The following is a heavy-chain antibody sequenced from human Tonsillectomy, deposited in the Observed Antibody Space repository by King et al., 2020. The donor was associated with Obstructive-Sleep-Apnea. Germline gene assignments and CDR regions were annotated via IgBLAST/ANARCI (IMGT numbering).Heavy chain of an antibody. CDR3: ARRKEAWFFDV. V-gene: IGHV5-51*01. CDR2: IYPGDSDT. Sequence: VQLVESGAEVKKPGESLKISCKGSGYSFTTYWIGWVRQMPGRGLEWMGIIYPGDSDTRYSSSFQGQVTISADQSVSTAYLQWSSLKASDTAMYYCARRKEAWFFDVWGRGTLVTVSS. CDR1: GYSFTTYW. J-gene: IGHJ2*01.